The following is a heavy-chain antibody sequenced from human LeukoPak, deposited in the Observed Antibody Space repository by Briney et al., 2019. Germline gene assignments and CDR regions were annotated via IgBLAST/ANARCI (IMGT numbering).Heavy chain of an antibody. Sequence: GGSLRLSCAASGFTISSYWMSWVCQVPGKGLESVAHIKHDGSETYYVDTVRGRFIISRDNAKNSLYLQMNSLRVEDTAVYHCARGPTDFDASDIWGHGTLVTVSS. J-gene: IGHJ3*02. CDR3: ARGPTDFDASDI. CDR2: IKHDGSET. V-gene: IGHV3-7*01. CDR1: GFTISSYW.